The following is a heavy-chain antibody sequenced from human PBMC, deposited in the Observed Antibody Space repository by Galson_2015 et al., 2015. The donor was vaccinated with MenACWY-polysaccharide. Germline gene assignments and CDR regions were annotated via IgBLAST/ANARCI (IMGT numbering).Heavy chain of an antibody. D-gene: IGHD2/OR15-2a*01. V-gene: IGHV3-15*01. CDR2: IKNKANGGTI. J-gene: IGHJ1*01. CDR3: ATEVRVEYWGQGTPNTKRYFHH. Sequence: SLRLSCAASGFTFSNVWMSWVRQVPGKGLEWVGRIKNKANGGTIDYAAPVKGRFTISRDDSKNTLYLQMNSLKTEDTAVYYCATEVRVEYWGQGTPNTKRYFHHWGQGTLVTVSS. CDR1: GFTFSNVW.